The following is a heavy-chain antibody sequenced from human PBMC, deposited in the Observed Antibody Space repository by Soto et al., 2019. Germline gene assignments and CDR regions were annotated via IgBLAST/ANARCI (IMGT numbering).Heavy chain of an antibody. D-gene: IGHD1-26*01. CDR2: IYTSGST. Sequence: TLSLTCTVSGGSISSYYWSWIRQPAGKGLEWIGRIYTSGSTNCNPSLKSRVTMSVDTSKNQFSLKLSSVTAADTAVYYCARVKIVGATTGWFDPWGQGTLVTVSS. CDR3: ARVKIVGATTGWFDP. J-gene: IGHJ5*02. V-gene: IGHV4-4*07. CDR1: GGSISSYY.